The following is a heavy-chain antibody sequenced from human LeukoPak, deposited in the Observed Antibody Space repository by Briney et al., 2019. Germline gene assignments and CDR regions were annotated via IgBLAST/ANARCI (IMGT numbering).Heavy chain of an antibody. D-gene: IGHD6-19*01. J-gene: IGHJ4*02. V-gene: IGHV3-23*01. CDR1: GFTFSSYA. CDR2: ISGSGGST. CDR3: AKEWQWLVLLNFDY. Sequence: PWGSLRLSCAASGFTFSSYAMSWVRQAPGKGLEWVSAISGSGGSTYYADSVKGRFTISRDNSENTLYLQMNSLRAEDTAVYYCAKEWQWLVLLNFDYWGQGTLVTVSS.